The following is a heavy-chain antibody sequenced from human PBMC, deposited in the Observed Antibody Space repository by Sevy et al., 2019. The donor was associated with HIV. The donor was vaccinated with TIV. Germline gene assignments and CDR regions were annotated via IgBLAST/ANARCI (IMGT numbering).Heavy chain of an antibody. J-gene: IGHJ6*02. V-gene: IGHV3-43D*03. CDR2: ISWSGGST. CDR3: AKDLGSSSWNYNGMDV. Sequence: GGSLRLSCAASGFTFHDYAMHWVRQPPGKGLEWVSLISWSGGSTYYADSVKGRFTISRDNSKNSLYLQMNSLITEDTDLYYCAKDLGSSSWNYNGMDVWGQGTTVTVSS. CDR1: GFTFHDYA. D-gene: IGHD6-6*01.